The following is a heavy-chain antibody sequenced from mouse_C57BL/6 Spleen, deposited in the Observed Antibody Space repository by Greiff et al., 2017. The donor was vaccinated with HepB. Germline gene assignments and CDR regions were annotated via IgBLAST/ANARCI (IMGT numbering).Heavy chain of an antibody. CDR3: ARSGYCGSSLNWCFDV. CDR1: GYSFTDYN. D-gene: IGHD1-1*01. CDR2: INPNYGTT. V-gene: IGHV1-39*01. Sequence: EVQLQQSGPELVKPGASVKISCKASGYSFTDYNMNWVKQSNGKSLEWIGVINPNYGTTSYNQKFKGKATLTVDQSSSTAYMQLNSLTSEDSAVYYCARSGYCGSSLNWCFDVWGTGTTVTVSS. J-gene: IGHJ1*03.